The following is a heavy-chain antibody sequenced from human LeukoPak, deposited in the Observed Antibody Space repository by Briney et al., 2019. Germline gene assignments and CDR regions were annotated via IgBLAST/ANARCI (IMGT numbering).Heavy chain of an antibody. CDR3: AHSPDIVAVGFDY. J-gene: IGHJ4*02. CDR1: GFTFSSYG. CDR2: ISYDGSNK. Sequence: PGRSLRLSCAASGFTFSSYGMHWVRQAPGKGLEWVAVISYDGSNKYYADSVKGRFTISRDNSKNTLYLQMNSLRAEDTAVCYCAHSPDIVAVGFDYWGQGTLVTVSS. D-gene: IGHD5-12*01. V-gene: IGHV3-30*03.